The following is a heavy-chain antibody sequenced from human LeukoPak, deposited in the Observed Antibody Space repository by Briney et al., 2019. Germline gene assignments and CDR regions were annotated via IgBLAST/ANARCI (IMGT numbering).Heavy chain of an antibody. J-gene: IGHJ4*02. CDR3: AKEPKSDYGDYPD. V-gene: IGHV3-9*01. D-gene: IGHD4-17*01. Sequence: GRSLRLSCAASGFTFDDYAMHWVRQAPGKGLEWVSGISWNSGSIGYADSVKGRFTISRDNAKNSLYLQMNSLRAEDTALYYCAKEPKSDYGDYPDWGQGTLVTVSS. CDR2: ISWNSGSI. CDR1: GFTFDDYA.